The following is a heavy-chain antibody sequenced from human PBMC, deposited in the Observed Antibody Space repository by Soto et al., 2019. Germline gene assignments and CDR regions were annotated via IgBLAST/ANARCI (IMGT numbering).Heavy chain of an antibody. D-gene: IGHD4-17*01. CDR1: GYSFTSYW. CDR2: VYPGDSDT. Sequence: GESLKISCKASGYSFTSYWIGWMRQMPGKGLEWLGIVYPGDSDTKYSPSSQGQVTISADKSITTAYLQWSSLKASDTAMYYCATSYGPRPNFGYWGQGTLVTVSS. V-gene: IGHV5-51*01. CDR3: ATSYGPRPNFGY. J-gene: IGHJ4*02.